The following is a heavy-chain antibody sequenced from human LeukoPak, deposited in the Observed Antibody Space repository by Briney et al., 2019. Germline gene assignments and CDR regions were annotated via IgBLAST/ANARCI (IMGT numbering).Heavy chain of an antibody. D-gene: IGHD4-11*01. Sequence: ASVKVSCKVSGYTLTELSMHWVRQAPGKGLEWMGGFDLEGGKTIYAQKFQGRVTMTEDTSTATAYMELSSLRSEDTAVYYCATVSTVTLAEYFQHWGQGTLVTVSS. J-gene: IGHJ1*01. CDR2: FDLEGGKT. CDR1: GYTLTELS. CDR3: ATVSTVTLAEYFQH. V-gene: IGHV1-24*01.